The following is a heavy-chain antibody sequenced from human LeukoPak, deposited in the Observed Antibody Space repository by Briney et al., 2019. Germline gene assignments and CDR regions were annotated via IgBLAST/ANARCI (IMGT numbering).Heavy chain of an antibody. Sequence: PSETLSLTCTVSGGSISGYYWSWIRQPAGKGLEWIGRIYTSGSTNYNPSLKSRVTMSLDTSKNQFSLKLSSVTAADTAVYYCARTTSIAAAGTCDYWGQGTLVTVSS. CDR1: GGSISGYY. D-gene: IGHD6-13*01. CDR2: IYTSGST. CDR3: ARTTSIAAAGTCDY. V-gene: IGHV4-4*07. J-gene: IGHJ4*02.